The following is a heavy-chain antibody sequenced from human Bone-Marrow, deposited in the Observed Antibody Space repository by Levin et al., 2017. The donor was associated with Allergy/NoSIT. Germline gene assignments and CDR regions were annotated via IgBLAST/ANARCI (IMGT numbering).Heavy chain of an antibody. CDR1: GFSLNISGLG. D-gene: IGHD5-18*01. CDR3: ARADTAMAYDGLDV. Sequence: SGPTLVQPTQTLTLTCSFSGFSLNISGLGVAWIRQPPGRALEWLALIYWDDDKRYSTSLKARLTITKDTSKNQVVLKMTRMDPEDTATYYCARADTAMAYDGLDVWGQGTMVTVSS. CDR2: IYWDDDK. V-gene: IGHV2-5*02. J-gene: IGHJ3*01.